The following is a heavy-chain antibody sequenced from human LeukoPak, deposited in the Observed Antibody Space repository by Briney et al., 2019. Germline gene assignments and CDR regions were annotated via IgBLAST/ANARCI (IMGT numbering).Heavy chain of an antibody. CDR3: ARALLDIVVVPADYYYYYGMDV. CDR2: IIPIFGTA. V-gene: IGHV1-69*06. CDR1: GGTFSSYA. Sequence: ASVKVSCKASGGTFSSYAISWVRQAPGQGLEWMGGIIPIFGTANYAQKFQGRVTITADKSTSTAYMELSSLRSEDTAVYYCARALLDIVVVPADYYYYYGMDVWGQGTTVTVSS. J-gene: IGHJ6*02. D-gene: IGHD2-2*01.